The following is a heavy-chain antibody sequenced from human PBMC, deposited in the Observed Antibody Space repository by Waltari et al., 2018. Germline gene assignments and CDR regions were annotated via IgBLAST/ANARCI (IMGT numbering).Heavy chain of an antibody. CDR3: ARAGGIAVAGWFDP. J-gene: IGHJ5*02. Sequence: QLQLQESGPGLVKPSENLSLTCTVSGGSISSSSYYWGWIRQPPGKGLEWIGSIYYSGSTYYNPSLKSRVTISVDTSKNQFSLKLSSVTAADTAVYYCARAGGIAVAGWFDPWGQGTLVTVSS. V-gene: IGHV4-39*07. CDR1: GGSISSSSYY. D-gene: IGHD6-19*01. CDR2: IYYSGST.